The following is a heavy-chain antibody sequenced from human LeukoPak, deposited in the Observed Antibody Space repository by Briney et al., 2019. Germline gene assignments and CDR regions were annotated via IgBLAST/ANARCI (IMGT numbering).Heavy chain of an antibody. CDR2: ISSSSSYI. CDR1: GFTFSSYS. J-gene: IGHJ4*02. CDR3: ARDRSWERTYFDY. V-gene: IGHV3-21*01. D-gene: IGHD1-26*01. Sequence: GGSLRLSCAASGFTFSSYSMNWVCQAPGKGLEWVSSISSSSSYIYYADSVKGRFTISRDNAKNSLYLQMNSLRAEDTAVYYCARDRSWERTYFDYWGQGTLVTVSS.